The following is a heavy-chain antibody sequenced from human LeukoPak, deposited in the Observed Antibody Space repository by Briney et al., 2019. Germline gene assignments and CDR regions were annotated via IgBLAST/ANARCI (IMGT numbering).Heavy chain of an antibody. CDR3: GRVLKLGWGRFLEF. Sequence: GESLKISCKGSGYNFADYWTGWVRHVPGKGLEWVGIIYPGESDARYSPSFEDQVSISVDTSISSTFLQWNSLKASDSAIYYCGRVLKLGWGRFLEFWGQGTLVIVSS. CDR1: GYNFADYW. CDR2: IYPGESDA. V-gene: IGHV5-51*01. J-gene: IGHJ4*02. D-gene: IGHD7-27*01.